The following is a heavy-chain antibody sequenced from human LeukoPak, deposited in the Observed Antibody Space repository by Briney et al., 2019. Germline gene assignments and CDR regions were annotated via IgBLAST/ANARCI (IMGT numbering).Heavy chain of an antibody. CDR2: FVPEDDET. CDR1: GSTLTEFS. J-gene: IGHJ4*02. Sequence: ASVKVSFTVSGSTLTEFSIHWVRQAPGKGREWMGGFVPEDDETIYAQSFQGRVTMTEDTSTDTAYMELSSLRSEDTAMYYCATIAPGDLFDSWGQGTLVTVSS. V-gene: IGHV1-24*01. D-gene: IGHD7-27*01. CDR3: ATIAPGDLFDS.